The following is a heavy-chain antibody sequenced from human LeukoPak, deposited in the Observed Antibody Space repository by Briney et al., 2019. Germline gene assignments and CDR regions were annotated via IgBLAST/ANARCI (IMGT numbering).Heavy chain of an antibody. CDR3: ARGLDYYDTTKGFDY. V-gene: IGHV1-46*01. Sequence: ASVKVSCKASGYTFTSYYIHWVRQPPAQGLGLKGIINPSGGSTNYAQKFQGRVAMTRDTSTSTVYMELSSLRSEDTAVYYRARGLDYYDTTKGFDYWSQGTLVTVSS. D-gene: IGHD3-22*01. CDR2: INPSGGST. J-gene: IGHJ4*02. CDR1: GYTFTSYY.